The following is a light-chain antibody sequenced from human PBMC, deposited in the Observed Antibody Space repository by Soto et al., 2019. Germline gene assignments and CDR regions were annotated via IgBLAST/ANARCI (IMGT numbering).Light chain of an antibody. CDR2: GAS. CDR1: QSVSSSY. Sequence: EIVLTQSPGTLSLSPGDRATLSCRASQSVSSSYLAWYQQRPGQAPRLLIYGASTRATGIPDRFSGSGSGTDFTLTISRLEPEDFAVYYCQQSGGSPQLTFGGGTKVEIK. J-gene: IGKJ4*01. V-gene: IGKV3-20*01. CDR3: QQSGGSPQLT.